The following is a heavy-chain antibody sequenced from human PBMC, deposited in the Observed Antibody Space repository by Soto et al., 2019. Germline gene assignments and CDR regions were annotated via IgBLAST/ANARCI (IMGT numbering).Heavy chain of an antibody. CDR1: GFTFSSYS. Sequence: PGGSLRLSCAASGFTFSSYSMNWVRQAPGKGLEWVSGISDSATCTYYTDSVKGRFTISRDNAKNTLYLQMNSLRAEDTALYYCASQLLTGYYNWHFDLWGRGTLVTVSS. D-gene: IGHD3-9*01. CDR3: ASQLLTGYYNWHFDL. J-gene: IGHJ2*01. V-gene: IGHV3-23*01. CDR2: ISDSATCT.